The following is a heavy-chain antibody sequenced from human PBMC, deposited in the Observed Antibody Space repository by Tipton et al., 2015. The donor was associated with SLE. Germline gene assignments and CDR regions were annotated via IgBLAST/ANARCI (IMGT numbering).Heavy chain of an antibody. D-gene: IGHD3-22*01. CDR2: IHYSGST. CDR3: ARGGTYHDSSGNIDY. J-gene: IGHJ4*02. Sequence: TLSLTCTVSGGSISSGVYYWSWIRQRPGKGLEWFGYIHYSGSTYYNPSLKSRITMSVDTSKNQFSLKLSSVTAADTAVYYCARGGTYHDSSGNIDYWGQGTLVTASS. CDR1: GGSISSGVYY. V-gene: IGHV4-31*03.